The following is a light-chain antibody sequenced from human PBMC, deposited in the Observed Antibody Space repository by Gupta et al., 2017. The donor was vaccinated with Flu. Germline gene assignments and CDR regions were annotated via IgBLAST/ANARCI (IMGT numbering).Light chain of an antibody. Sequence: QSVLTQPPSASGTPGQRVTISCSGSSSNIGSNTVNWYQQLPGTAHKLLIYSNNKRPSGVPDRFSGSKSGTAASLAISGLQAEDEADYYCAAGDDSLKMVFGGGTKLTVL. V-gene: IGLV1-44*01. J-gene: IGLJ2*01. CDR2: SNN. CDR1: SSNIGSNT. CDR3: AAGDDSLKMV.